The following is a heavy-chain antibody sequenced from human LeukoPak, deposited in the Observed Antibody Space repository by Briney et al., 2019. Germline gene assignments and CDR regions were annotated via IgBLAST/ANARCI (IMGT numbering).Heavy chain of an antibody. J-gene: IGHJ4*02. Sequence: QPGGSLRLSCEASGFTFSSYAMHWVRQAPGKGLEWVAVISYDGSNKYYADSVKGRFTISRDNSKNTLYLQMNSLRAEDTAVYYCATEEVDTATLLDYWGQGTLVTVSS. CDR2: ISYDGSNK. CDR3: ATEEVDTATLLDY. D-gene: IGHD5-18*01. CDR1: GFTFSSYA. V-gene: IGHV3-30-3*01.